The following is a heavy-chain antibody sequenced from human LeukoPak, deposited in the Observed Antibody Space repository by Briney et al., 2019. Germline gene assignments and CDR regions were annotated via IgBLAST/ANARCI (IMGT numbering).Heavy chain of an antibody. D-gene: IGHD5-12*01. CDR1: GFTFSSYW. CDR3: ARGIVATIDYFDY. J-gene: IGHJ4*02. Sequence: GGSLRLSCAASGFTFSSYWMSWVRQAPGKGLEWVANIKQDGSEKYYVDSVKGRFTISGDNAKNSLYLQMNSLRAEDTAVYYCARGIVATIDYFDYWGQGTLVTVSS. V-gene: IGHV3-7*03. CDR2: IKQDGSEK.